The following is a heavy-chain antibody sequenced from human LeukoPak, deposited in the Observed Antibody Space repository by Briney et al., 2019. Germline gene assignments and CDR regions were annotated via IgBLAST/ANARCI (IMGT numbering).Heavy chain of an antibody. D-gene: IGHD3-3*01. CDR3: ARVRYDFWSGDYYYYGMDV. Sequence: SQTLSLTCAISGDSVSSNSAAWNWIRQSPSRGLEWQGRTYYRYKWYNDYAVSVKSRITINPDTSKNQFSLQLNSVTPEDTAVYYCARVRYDFWSGDYYYYGMDVWGQGTTVTVSS. CDR1: GDSVSSNSAA. J-gene: IGHJ6*02. V-gene: IGHV6-1*01. CDR2: TYYRYKWYN.